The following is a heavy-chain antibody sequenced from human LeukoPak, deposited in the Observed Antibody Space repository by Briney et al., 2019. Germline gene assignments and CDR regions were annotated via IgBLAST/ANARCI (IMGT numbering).Heavy chain of an antibody. D-gene: IGHD3-10*01. V-gene: IGHV3-7*01. J-gene: IGHJ4*02. CDR1: GFTLSSYW. CDR2: IKQDGSEK. CDR3: ARDMFLSPYYYGSGSYPLGY. Sequence: GGSLRLSCAASGFTLSSYWMSWVRQAPGKGLEWVANIKQDGSEKYYVDSVKGRFTISRDNSKNTLYLQMNSLRAEDTAVYYCARDMFLSPYYYGSGSYPLGYWGQGTLVTVSS.